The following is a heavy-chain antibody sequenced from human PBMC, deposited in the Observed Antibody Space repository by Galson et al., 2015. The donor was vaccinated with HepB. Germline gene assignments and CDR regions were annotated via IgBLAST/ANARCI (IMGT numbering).Heavy chain of an antibody. V-gene: IGHV1-8*01. D-gene: IGHD6-13*01. CDR3: ARARARSPYTSSSWYY. Sequence: SVKVSCKASGYTFTSYDINWVRQATGQGLEWMGWMNPNSGNTGYAQKFQGRVTMTRNTSISTAYMELSSLRSEDTAVYYCARARARSPYTSSSWYYWGQGTLVTVSS. CDR1: GYTFTSYD. CDR2: MNPNSGNT. J-gene: IGHJ4*02.